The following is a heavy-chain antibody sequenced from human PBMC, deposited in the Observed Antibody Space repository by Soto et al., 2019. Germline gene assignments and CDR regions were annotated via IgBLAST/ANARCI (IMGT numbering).Heavy chain of an antibody. D-gene: IGHD3-16*01. Sequence: GGSLRLSCAAPGFTFSSYSMNWVRQAPGKGLEWVSSISSSSSYIYYADSVKGRFTISRDNAKNSLYLQMNSLRAEDTAVYYCARSGDYVWGSLYSAFDIWGQGTMVTVSS. J-gene: IGHJ3*02. CDR2: ISSSSSYI. CDR3: ARSGDYVWGSLYSAFDI. CDR1: GFTFSSYS. V-gene: IGHV3-21*01.